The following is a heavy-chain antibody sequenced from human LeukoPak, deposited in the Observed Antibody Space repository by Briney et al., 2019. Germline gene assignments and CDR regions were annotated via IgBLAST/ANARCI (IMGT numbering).Heavy chain of an antibody. Sequence: PSETLSLTCTVSGGSISSGDYYWSWIRQPPGKGLEWIGYIYYSGSTYYNPSLKSRVTISVDTSKNQFSLKLSSVTAADTAVYYCARVWATVTTVGAFDIWGQGTMVTVSS. V-gene: IGHV4-30-4*01. CDR3: ARVWATVTTVGAFDI. CDR2: IYYSGST. D-gene: IGHD4-17*01. J-gene: IGHJ3*02. CDR1: GGSISSGDYY.